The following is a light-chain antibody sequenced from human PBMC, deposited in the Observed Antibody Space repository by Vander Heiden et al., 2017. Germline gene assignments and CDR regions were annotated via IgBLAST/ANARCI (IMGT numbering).Light chain of an antibody. CDR3: QQGTHLPYT. CDR2: KVS. J-gene: IGKJ2*01. Sequence: DVVMSQSPLSLPVTFRQPASITGRSSQSLVHSDGNIYLPWCQQRPGQSPRRLIYKVSDRDSGVPDRFSGSGSDTDFTLKVSRVEAEDIGIYYCQQGTHLPYTFGQGTKLEIK. V-gene: IGKV2-30*02. CDR1: QSLVHSDGNIY.